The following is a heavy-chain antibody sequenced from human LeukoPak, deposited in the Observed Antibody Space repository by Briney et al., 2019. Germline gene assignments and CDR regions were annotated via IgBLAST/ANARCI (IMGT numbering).Heavy chain of an antibody. Sequence: TSETLSLTCAVYGGSFSGYYWSWIRQPPGKGLEWIGEINHSGSTNYNPSLKSRVTISVDTSNNQFSLKLSSVTAADTAVYYCARGYDFWSGLVGGWFDPWGQGTLVTVSS. J-gene: IGHJ5*02. CDR1: GGSFSGYY. D-gene: IGHD3-3*01. V-gene: IGHV4-34*01. CDR3: ARGYDFWSGLVGGWFDP. CDR2: INHSGST.